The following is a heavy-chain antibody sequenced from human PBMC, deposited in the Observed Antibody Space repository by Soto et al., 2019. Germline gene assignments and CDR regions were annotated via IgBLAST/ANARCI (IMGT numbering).Heavy chain of an antibody. D-gene: IGHD6-19*01. CDR1: GFTFSSYA. Sequence: QVQLVESGGGVVQPGRSLRLSCAASGFTFSSYAMHWVRQAPGKGLEWVAVISYDGSNKYYADSVKGRFTISRDNSKNTLYLQMNSLRAEDTAGYYCAREAVSYSSGWYFDLWGRGTLVTVSS. CDR3: AREAVSYSSGWYFDL. CDR2: ISYDGSNK. J-gene: IGHJ2*01. V-gene: IGHV3-30-3*01.